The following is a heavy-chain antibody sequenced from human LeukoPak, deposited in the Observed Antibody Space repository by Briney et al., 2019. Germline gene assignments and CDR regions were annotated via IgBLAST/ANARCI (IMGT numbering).Heavy chain of an antibody. Sequence: GGSLRLSCAASGFSFSTYNMNWVRQAPGQRLEWVSSITSGSSYIYYADSVKGRFTISRDNAKSSLYLQMDSLRAEDTAVYYCARDPYSGNYGAYYYYYMDVWGKGTTVTVSS. CDR3: ARDPYSGNYGAYYYYYMDV. D-gene: IGHD1-26*01. CDR2: ITSGSSYI. J-gene: IGHJ6*03. V-gene: IGHV3-21*01. CDR1: GFSFSTYN.